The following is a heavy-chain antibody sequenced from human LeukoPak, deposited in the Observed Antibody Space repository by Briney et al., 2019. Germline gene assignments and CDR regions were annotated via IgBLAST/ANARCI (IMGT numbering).Heavy chain of an antibody. J-gene: IGHJ4*02. CDR3: AILQSGSPNFNFDY. D-gene: IGHD3-10*01. CDR1: GFTFSDSW. CDR2: MYGDMSDI. Sequence: GGSLRLSCEVSGFTFSDSWMHWVRQTPGKGLVWVSRMYGDMSDISYADSVKGRFTISRDNAKNSLYLQMNSLRAEDTAVYYCAILQSGSPNFNFDYWGQGTLVTVSS. V-gene: IGHV3-74*01.